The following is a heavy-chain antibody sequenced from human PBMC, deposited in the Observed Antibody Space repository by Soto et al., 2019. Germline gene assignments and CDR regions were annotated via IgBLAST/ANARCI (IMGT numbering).Heavy chain of an antibody. CDR3: ARGQIDDYYDILTGYYKAPYYFDY. D-gene: IGHD3-9*01. CDR1: GGSISSYY. CDR2: IYYSGST. V-gene: IGHV4-59*01. Sequence: SETLSLTCTVSGGSISSYYWSWIRQPPGKGLEWIGYIYYSGSTNYNPSLKSRVTISVDTSENQLSLKLSSVTAADTAVYYCARGQIDDYYDILTGYYKAPYYFDYWGQGTLVTVSS. J-gene: IGHJ4*02.